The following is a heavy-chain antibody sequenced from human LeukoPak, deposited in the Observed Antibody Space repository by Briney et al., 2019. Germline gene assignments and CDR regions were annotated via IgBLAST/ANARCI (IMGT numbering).Heavy chain of an antibody. V-gene: IGHV3-7*01. Sequence: GGSLRLSCAASGFTFSSYWMSWVRQAPGKGLEWVANIKRDGSEKYYVDSVKGRFTISRDNAKTSLYLQMNSLRAEDTAVYYCARDLSGVTGYTYGRGIDYWGQGTLVTVSS. D-gene: IGHD5-18*01. J-gene: IGHJ4*02. CDR1: GFTFSSYW. CDR2: IKRDGSEK. CDR3: ARDLSGVTGYTYGRGIDY.